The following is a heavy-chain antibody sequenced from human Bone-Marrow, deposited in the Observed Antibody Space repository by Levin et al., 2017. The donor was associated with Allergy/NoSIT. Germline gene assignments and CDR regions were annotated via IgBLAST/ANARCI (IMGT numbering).Heavy chain of an antibody. CDR1: GFTFSNYW. Sequence: LSLTCAASGFTFSNYWMHWVRQAPGKGLVWVSHISRDGSSTNYADSVKGRFTFSRDNAKNTLYLQMNSLRVEDTAVYYCARTSDSNGYSPFDHWGQGTLVTVSS. D-gene: IGHD3-22*01. CDR3: ARTSDSNGYSPFDH. V-gene: IGHV3-74*01. CDR2: ISRDGSST. J-gene: IGHJ4*02.